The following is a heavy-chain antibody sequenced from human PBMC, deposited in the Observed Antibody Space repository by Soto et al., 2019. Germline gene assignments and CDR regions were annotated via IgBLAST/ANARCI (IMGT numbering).Heavy chain of an antibody. D-gene: IGHD6-13*01. V-gene: IGHV1-58*02. J-gene: IGHJ4*02. CDR3: AAVSYSSSWYVPHGY. CDR2: IVVGSGNT. CDR1: GFTFTSSA. Sequence: GASVNVSCKASGFTFTSSAMQWVRQARGQRLEWIGWIVVGSGNTNYAQKFQERVTITRDMSTSTAYMELSSLRSEDTAVYYCAAVSYSSSWYVPHGYWGQGTLVTVSS.